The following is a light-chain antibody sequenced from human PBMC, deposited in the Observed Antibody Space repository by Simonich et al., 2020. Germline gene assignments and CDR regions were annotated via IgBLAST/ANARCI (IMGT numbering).Light chain of an antibody. J-gene: IGKJ1*01. Sequence: DIQMTQSPSTLSASVGERVTITCRASQSISSWFAWYQQKPGKAPKLLIYKAASLESGVPSRFSGSGSGTEFTLTISRLQPDDFATYYCQQYNSYSTFGQGTKVEIK. CDR3: QQYNSYST. V-gene: IGKV1-5*03. CDR2: KAA. CDR1: QSISSW.